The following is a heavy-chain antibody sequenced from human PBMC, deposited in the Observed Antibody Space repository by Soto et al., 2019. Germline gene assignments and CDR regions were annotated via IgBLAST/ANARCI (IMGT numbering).Heavy chain of an antibody. CDR3: ARPRVASHYYYGMDV. J-gene: IGHJ6*02. CDR2: INPSGTTT. CDR1: GYTFTSYY. V-gene: IGHV1-46*01. Sequence: QVQLVQSGAEVKKPGASVKVSCKASGYTFTSYYMHWVRQAPGQGLEWMGIINPSGTTTDYAQKFQGRVTMTRDTSTSTYSMELSSLGSEDTPVYYCARPRVASHYYYGMDVWGQGTTVTVSS. D-gene: IGHD2-2*01.